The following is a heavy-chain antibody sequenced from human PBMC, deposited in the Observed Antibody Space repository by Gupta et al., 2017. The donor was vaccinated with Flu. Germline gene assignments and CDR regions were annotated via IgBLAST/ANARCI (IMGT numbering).Heavy chain of an antibody. V-gene: IGHV3-23*01. Sequence: EVQLLESGGGLVQPGGSLRLSCAASGFTFSSYAMSWVRLAPGKGLEWVSAISGSGGSTYYADSVKGRFTISRDNSKNTLYLQMNSLRAEDTAVYYCGSSTTLRSKPYYYYYGMDVWGQGTTVTVSS. CDR2: ISGSGGST. CDR1: GFTFSSYA. J-gene: IGHJ6*02. CDR3: GSSTTLRSKPYYYYYGMDV. D-gene: IGHD2-2*01.